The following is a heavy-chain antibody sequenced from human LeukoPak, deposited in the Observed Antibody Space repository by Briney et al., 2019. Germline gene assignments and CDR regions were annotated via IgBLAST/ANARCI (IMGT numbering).Heavy chain of an antibody. V-gene: IGHV4-59*08. CDR2: IYYSGST. D-gene: IGHD3-10*01. Sequence: SETLSLTCTVSGGSISGHYWSWVRQPPGKGLEWIAYIYYSGSTDYNPSLKSRVAISVDTSNNQFSLTLSSVTAADTAVYFCARHRSAVAGDYTYWYLDLWGRGTLVTVSS. CDR1: GGSISGHY. J-gene: IGHJ2*01. CDR3: ARHRSAVAGDYTYWYLDL.